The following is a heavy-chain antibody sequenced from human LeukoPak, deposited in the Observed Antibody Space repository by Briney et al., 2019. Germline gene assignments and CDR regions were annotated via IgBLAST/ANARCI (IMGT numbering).Heavy chain of an antibody. Sequence: ASVKVSCKASGGTFSSYAISWVRQAPGQGLEWMGRIIPTFGTANYAQKFQGRVTITADKSTSTAYMELSSLRSEDTAVYYCARDLAEMATKQPGYFDYWGQGTLVTVSS. CDR3: ARDLAEMATKQPGYFDY. D-gene: IGHD5-24*01. V-gene: IGHV1-69*06. CDR2: IIPTFGTA. J-gene: IGHJ4*02. CDR1: GGTFSSYA.